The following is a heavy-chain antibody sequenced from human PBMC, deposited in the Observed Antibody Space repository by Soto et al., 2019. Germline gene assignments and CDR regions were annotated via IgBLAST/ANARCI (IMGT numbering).Heavy chain of an antibody. CDR2: ISDNGGNT. Sequence: GGSLRLSCAASGFTFGNVAMAWVRQAPGKGLEWVSSISDNGGNTDYTDSARGRFTLSRDNSKNTLYLQMNHLKAEDTAVYYCAKLYWNPRYFDSWGQGARVTVSS. D-gene: IGHD1-1*01. CDR3: AKLYWNPRYFDS. CDR1: GFTFGNVA. V-gene: IGHV3-23*01. J-gene: IGHJ4*02.